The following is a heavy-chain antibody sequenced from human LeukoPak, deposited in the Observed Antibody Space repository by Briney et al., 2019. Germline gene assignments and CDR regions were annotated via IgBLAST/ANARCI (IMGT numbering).Heavy chain of an antibody. D-gene: IGHD6-13*01. V-gene: IGHV1-2*02. J-gene: IGHJ4*02. CDR2: NNTNSGGT. CDR3: ARGGAASANDD. Sequence: ASVKVSCKASGYTFTGYYMHWVRQARGQGLEWMGCNNTNSGGTSYAQKFQGRVNMTRDTSISTAYMELSRLRSDDTSVYYCARGGAASANDDWGQGTLVTVSS. CDR1: GYTFTGYY.